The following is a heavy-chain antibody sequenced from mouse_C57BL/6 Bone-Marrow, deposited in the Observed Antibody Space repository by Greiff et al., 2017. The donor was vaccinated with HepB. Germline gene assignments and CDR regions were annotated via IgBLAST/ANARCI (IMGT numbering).Heavy chain of an antibody. D-gene: IGHD1-3*01. CDR1: GFTFSSYA. J-gene: IGHJ4*01. CDR2: ISSGGDYI. V-gene: IGHV5-9-1*02. CDR3: TRDESNYAMDY. Sequence: EVKLVESGEGLVKPGGSLKLSCAASGFTFSSYAMSWVRQTPEKRLEWVAYISSGGDYIYYADTVKGRFTISRDNARNTLYLQMSSLKSEDTAMYYCTRDESNYAMDYWGQGTSVTVSS.